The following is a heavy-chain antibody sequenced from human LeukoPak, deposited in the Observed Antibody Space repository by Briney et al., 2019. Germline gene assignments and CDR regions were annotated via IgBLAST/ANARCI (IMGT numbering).Heavy chain of an antibody. J-gene: IGHJ3*01. V-gene: IGHV3-53*01. D-gene: IGHD4-23*01. Sequence: PGGSLRLSCAASGFTVRRNYMSWVRQAPGKGLEWVSSVYTGGTTYYAESVKGRFAISRDSSRNTLYLQMNSLRAEDTALYFCASGYGGHSGDAFDVWGQGTMVTVSP. CDR3: ASGYGGHSGDAFDV. CDR1: GFTVRRNY. CDR2: VYTGGTT.